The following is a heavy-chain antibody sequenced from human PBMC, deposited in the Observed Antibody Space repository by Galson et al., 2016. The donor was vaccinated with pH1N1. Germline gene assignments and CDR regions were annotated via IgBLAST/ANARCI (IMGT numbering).Heavy chain of an antibody. D-gene: IGHD6-19*01. J-gene: IGHJ4*02. CDR2: MNPNTGGT. CDR1: GYTFNNYD. Sequence: SVKVSCKASGYTFNNYDINWVRQTPGQGLEWMGWMNPNTGGTDSAQKFQGRVTLTRNTSEGPAFMELSNLRSDDTAVYYCARGHPLGSISGWVWGQGSLVTVSS. CDR3: ARGHPLGSISGWV. V-gene: IGHV1-8*03.